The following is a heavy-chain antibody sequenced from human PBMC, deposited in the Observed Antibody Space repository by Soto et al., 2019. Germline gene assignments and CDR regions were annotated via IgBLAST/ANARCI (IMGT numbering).Heavy chain of an antibody. J-gene: IGHJ4*02. CDR2: ISAYNGNT. D-gene: IGHD2-15*01. CDR3: AHVPSTCSGGSCYFDY. CDR1: GYTFTSYG. Sequence: GASVKVSCKASGYTFTSYGISWVRQAPGQGLEWMGWISAYNGNTNYAQKLQGRVTMTTDTSTSTAYMELRSLRSDDTAVYYCAHVPSTCSGGSCYFDYWGQGTLVTVSS. V-gene: IGHV1-18*01.